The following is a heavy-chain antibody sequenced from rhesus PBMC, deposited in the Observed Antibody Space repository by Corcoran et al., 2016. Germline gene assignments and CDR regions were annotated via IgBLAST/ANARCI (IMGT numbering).Heavy chain of an antibody. CDR3: ARVNSSWYAFDF. J-gene: IGHJ3*01. Sequence: QVQLQESGPGLVKPSETLSLTCAVSGGSISDDYYWSWIRQPPGKGLEWFGYIYGSGGGTNYNPSLKNRVTISIDTSKNQFSLKLSSVTAADTAVYYCARVNSSWYAFDFWGQGLRVTVSS. D-gene: IGHD6-13*01. V-gene: IGHV4-106*01. CDR1: GGSISDDYY. CDR2: IYGSGGGT.